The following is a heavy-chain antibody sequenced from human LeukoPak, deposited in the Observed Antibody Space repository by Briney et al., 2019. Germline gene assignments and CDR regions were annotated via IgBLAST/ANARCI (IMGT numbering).Heavy chain of an antibody. V-gene: IGHV1-2*02. CDR2: INPNSGGT. J-gene: IGHJ4*02. Sequence: ASVKVSCKASGYTFTGYYMHWVRQAPGQGLEWMGWINPNSGGTNYAQKFQGRVTMTRDTSISTAYMELSRLRSDDTAVYYCARELGRDSSGYCPLDYWGQGTLVTVSS. D-gene: IGHD3-22*01. CDR3: ARELGRDSSGYCPLDY. CDR1: GYTFTGYY.